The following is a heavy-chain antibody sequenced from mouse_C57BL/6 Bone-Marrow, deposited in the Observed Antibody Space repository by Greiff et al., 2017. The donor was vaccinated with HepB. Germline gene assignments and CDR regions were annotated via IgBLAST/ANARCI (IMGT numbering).Heavy chain of an antibody. V-gene: IGHV1-82*01. CDR3: ARRSSGYWYFDV. D-gene: IGHD1-1*01. J-gene: IGHJ1*03. CDR1: GYAFSSSW. Sequence: VQLQQSGPELVKPGASVKISCKASGYAFSSSWMNWVKQRPGKGLEWIGRIYPGDGDTNYNGKFKGKATLTADKSSSTAYMQLSSLTSEDSAVYFCARRSSGYWYFDVWGTGTTVTVSS. CDR2: IYPGDGDT.